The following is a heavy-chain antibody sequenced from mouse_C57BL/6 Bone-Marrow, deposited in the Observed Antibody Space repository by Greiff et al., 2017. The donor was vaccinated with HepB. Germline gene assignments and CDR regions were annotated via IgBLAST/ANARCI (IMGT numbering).Heavy chain of an antibody. CDR1: GFTFSSYA. Sequence: EVMLVESGGGLVKPGGSLKLSCAASGFTFSSYAMSWVRQTPEQRLEWVATISAGGSYTYYPDNVKGRFTISRDNAKNNLYLQMSHLKSEDTAMYYCAREYYGHYFDDWGQGTTLTVSS. V-gene: IGHV5-4*03. D-gene: IGHD1-2*01. CDR3: AREYYGHYFDD. CDR2: ISAGGSYT. J-gene: IGHJ2*01.